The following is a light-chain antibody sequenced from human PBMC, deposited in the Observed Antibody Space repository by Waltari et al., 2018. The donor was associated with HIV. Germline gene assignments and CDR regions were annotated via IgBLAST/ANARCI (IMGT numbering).Light chain of an antibody. CDR2: DVT. CDR1: SSDVGGYDY. Sequence: QSALTQPASVSGSPGQSITISCTGTSSDVGGYDYVSWYQQHPGKAPKLIIYDVTNRPSGFSNRFSVSKSGNTASLTISGLQAEDEADYYCSSYTTSSTVVFGGGTKLTVL. J-gene: IGLJ2*01. CDR3: SSYTTSSTVV. V-gene: IGLV2-14*01.